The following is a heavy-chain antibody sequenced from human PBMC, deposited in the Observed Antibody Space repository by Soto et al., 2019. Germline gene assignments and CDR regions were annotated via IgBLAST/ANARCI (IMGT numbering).Heavy chain of an antibody. V-gene: IGHV3-64D*06. CDR2: ISSNGGST. CDR3: VSYYYGSGSYYDNWFDH. Sequence: GGSLRLSCSASGFTFSSYAMHWVRQAPGKGLEFVSAISSNGGSTYYADSVKGRFTISRDNSKSTLYLQMSSLRAEDTAVYYCVSYYYGSGSYYDNWFDHWGQGTLVTVSS. CDR1: GFTFSSYA. D-gene: IGHD3-10*01. J-gene: IGHJ5*02.